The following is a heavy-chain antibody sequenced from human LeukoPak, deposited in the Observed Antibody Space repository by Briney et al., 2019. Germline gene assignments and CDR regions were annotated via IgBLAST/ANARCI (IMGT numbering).Heavy chain of an antibody. Sequence: GGSLRLSCAASGFTVSSNYMSWVRQAPGKGLGWVSLIYSGGSTYYADSVRGRFTISRDNSKNTLYLQMNSLRAEDTAVYYCARDKTAMGHFDYWGQGTLVTVSS. CDR1: GFTVSSNY. CDR2: IYSGGST. CDR3: ARDKTAMGHFDY. J-gene: IGHJ4*02. D-gene: IGHD5-18*01. V-gene: IGHV3-53*01.